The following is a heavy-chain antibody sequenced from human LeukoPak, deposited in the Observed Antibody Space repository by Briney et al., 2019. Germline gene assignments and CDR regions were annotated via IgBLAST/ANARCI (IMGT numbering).Heavy chain of an antibody. J-gene: IGHJ4*02. V-gene: IGHV3-23*01. D-gene: IGHD5-18*01. Sequence: GGSLRLSCAASGFTLSSYAMSWVRQAPGKGLEWVSAISGSGGSTYYADSVKGRFTISRDNSKNTLYLQMNSLGAEDTAVYYCAKDKWIHFVDYWGQGTLVTVSS. CDR1: GFTLSSYA. CDR2: ISGSGGST. CDR3: AKDKWIHFVDY.